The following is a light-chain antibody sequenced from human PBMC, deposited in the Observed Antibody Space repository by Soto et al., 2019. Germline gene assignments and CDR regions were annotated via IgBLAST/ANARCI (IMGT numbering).Light chain of an antibody. CDR2: DVS. Sequence: QSALTQPASVSGSPGQSITISCTGTSSDVGNYNYVSWYQQHPGKAPKLMIYDVSNRPSGVSNRFSGSKSGNTASLTISGLQAEDEADYSCSSFTTSSPYVFGTGTKVTVL. CDR3: SSFTTSSPYV. CDR1: SSDVGNYNY. J-gene: IGLJ1*01. V-gene: IGLV2-14*01.